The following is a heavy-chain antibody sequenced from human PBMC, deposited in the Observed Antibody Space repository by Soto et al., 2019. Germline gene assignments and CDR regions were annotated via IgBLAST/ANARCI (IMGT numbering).Heavy chain of an antibody. D-gene: IGHD2-2*01. Sequence: ASVKVSCKASGYTFTGYYMHWVRQAPGQGLEWMGWINPNGGGTNYAQKFQGWVTMTRDTSISTAYMELSRLRSDDTAVYYCARDLGYCSSTSCSYYYYGMDVWGQGTTVTVSS. CDR2: INPNGGGT. CDR1: GYTFTGYY. CDR3: ARDLGYCSSTSCSYYYYGMDV. J-gene: IGHJ6*02. V-gene: IGHV1-2*04.